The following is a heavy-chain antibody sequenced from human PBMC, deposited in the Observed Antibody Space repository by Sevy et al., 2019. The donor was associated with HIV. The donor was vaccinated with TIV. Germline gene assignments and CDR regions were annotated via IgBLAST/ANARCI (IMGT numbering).Heavy chain of an antibody. Sequence: GGSLRLSCAASGFTFSSYGMHWVRQAPGKGLEWVAVILYDGSKKYYADSVKGRFTISKDNYKNTFYLQMSSLTSEATAVYSCERGLAALPGYYYGMDVWGQGTAVTVSS. D-gene: IGHD6-6*01. V-gene: IGHV3-33*01. J-gene: IGHJ6*02. CDR2: ILYDGSKK. CDR3: ERGLAALPGYYYGMDV. CDR1: GFTFSSYG.